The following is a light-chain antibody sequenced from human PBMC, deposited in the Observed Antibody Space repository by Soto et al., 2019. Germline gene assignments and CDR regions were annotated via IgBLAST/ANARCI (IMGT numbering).Light chain of an antibody. CDR3: QQTSAAPFT. CDR1: RNINTY. Sequence: DIQMAQSPSSLSASVGDTITITCRASRNINTYLNWYQQKPGKAPKLLIFGASSLQSGVPSRFSGSGSTTDFTLTINSLQPEDFATYCCQQTSAAPFTFGPVTKVDIK. J-gene: IGKJ3*01. V-gene: IGKV1-39*01. CDR2: GAS.